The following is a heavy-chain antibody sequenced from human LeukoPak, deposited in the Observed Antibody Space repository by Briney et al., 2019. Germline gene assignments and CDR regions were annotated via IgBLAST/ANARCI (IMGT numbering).Heavy chain of an antibody. Sequence: ASVKVSCKASGGTFSSYAISWVRQAPGQGLEWMGGIIPIFGTANYAQKFQGRVTITADESTSTAYMELSSLRSEDTAVYYCARVANEGNLAAFDIWGQGTMVTVSS. CDR1: GGTFSSYA. CDR2: IIPIFGTA. V-gene: IGHV1-69*13. CDR3: ARVANEGNLAAFDI. J-gene: IGHJ3*02.